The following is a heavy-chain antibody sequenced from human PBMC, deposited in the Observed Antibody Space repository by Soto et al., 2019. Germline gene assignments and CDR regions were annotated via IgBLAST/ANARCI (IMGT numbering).Heavy chain of an antibody. CDR2: ISSSGDTT. CDR1: GFSFSSYA. D-gene: IGHD3-22*01. Sequence: GGSLRLSCAASGFSFSSYAVSWVRQAPGKGLQWVSSISSSGDTTNYAYSVKGRFTISRDNSKETLYLLMSTLRAEDTAVYYCAKRKWYDSSVLWYXWGQGTLLTVSX. J-gene: IGHJ4*02. V-gene: IGHV3-23*01. CDR3: AKRKWYDSSVLWYX.